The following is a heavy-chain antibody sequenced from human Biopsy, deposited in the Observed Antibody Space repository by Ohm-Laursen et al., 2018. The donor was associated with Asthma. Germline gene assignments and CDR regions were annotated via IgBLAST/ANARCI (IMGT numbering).Heavy chain of an antibody. D-gene: IGHD4-17*01. J-gene: IGHJ6*02. CDR2: VFWSGST. CDR3: ARVVSYGDIYFGIDV. V-gene: IGHV4-30-4*01. Sequence: ILSLTCRVSGGYTGSSDHHWAWIRQAPGKGLEWIGFVFWSGSTHYSRSLERRVSISIDTATNEFSMKLLSVTPADTAVYFCARVVSYGDIYFGIDVWGPGNTVVVS. CDR1: GGYTGSSDHH.